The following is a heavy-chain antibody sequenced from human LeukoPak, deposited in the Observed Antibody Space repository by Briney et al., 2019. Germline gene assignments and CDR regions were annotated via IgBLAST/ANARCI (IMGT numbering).Heavy chain of an antibody. Sequence: GGSLRLSCAASGFTFSSYEMNWVRQAPGKGLEWVSGINWNGDSTGYADSVKGRFTISRDNAKNSVYLQLNSLRTEDTALYYCARVRSRGGWYVHYMDVWGKGTTVTVSS. D-gene: IGHD6-19*01. CDR1: GFTFSSYE. CDR3: ARVRSRGGWYVHYMDV. V-gene: IGHV3-20*04. CDR2: INWNGDST. J-gene: IGHJ6*03.